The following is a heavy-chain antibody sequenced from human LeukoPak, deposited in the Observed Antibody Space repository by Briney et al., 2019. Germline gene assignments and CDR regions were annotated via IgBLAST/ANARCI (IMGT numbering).Heavy chain of an antibody. J-gene: IGHJ4*02. CDR1: GYTFTGYY. Sequence: ASVKVSCKASGYTFTGYYMHWVRQAPGQGLEWMGWIKPNSGGTNYAKKFQGRVTMNRDTSISTAYMQLSRLRSADTAVYYCARTTVVPAAMSWGQGTLVTVSS. V-gene: IGHV1-2*02. CDR2: IKPNSGGT. CDR3: ARTTVVPAAMS. D-gene: IGHD2-2*01.